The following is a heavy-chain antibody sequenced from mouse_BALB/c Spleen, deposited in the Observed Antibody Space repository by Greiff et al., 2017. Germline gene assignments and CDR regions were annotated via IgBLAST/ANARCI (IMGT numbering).Heavy chain of an antibody. CDR2: ISYDGSN. D-gene: IGHD2-4*01. CDR3: ARVDTMITTGPYYAMDY. J-gene: IGHJ4*01. Sequence: EVQLVESGPGLVKPSQSLSLTCSVTGYSITSGYYWNWIRQFPGNKLEWMGYISYDGSNNYNPSLKNRISITRDTSKNQFFLKLNSVTTEDTATYYCARVDTMITTGPYYAMDYWGQGTSVTVSS. V-gene: IGHV3-6*02. CDR1: GYSITSGYY.